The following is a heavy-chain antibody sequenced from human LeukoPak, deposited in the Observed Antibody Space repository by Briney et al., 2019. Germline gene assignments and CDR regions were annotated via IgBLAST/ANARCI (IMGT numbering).Heavy chain of an antibody. D-gene: IGHD1-26*01. CDR2: IYTGGTT. V-gene: IGHV3-53*01. CDR3: ATDQGGGIGIYYVALGY. Sequence: GGSLRLSCAASGLTVSSNYMSWVRQAPGKGLEWVSVIYTGGTTFYADSVRGRFTISRDNSKNTLYLQMNSLRAEDTAVYCCATDQGGGIGIYYVALGYWGQGTLVTVSS. CDR1: GLTVSSNY. J-gene: IGHJ4*02.